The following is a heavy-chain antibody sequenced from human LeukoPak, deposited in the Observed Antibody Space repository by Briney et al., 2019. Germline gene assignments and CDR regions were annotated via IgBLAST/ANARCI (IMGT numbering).Heavy chain of an antibody. CDR3: ARLSEVRGVIIGADPGYMDG. CDR1: GGSISSYY. V-gene: IGHV4-4*07. CDR2: IYTSGST. J-gene: IGHJ6*03. D-gene: IGHD3-10*01. Sequence: SETLSLTCTVSGGSISSYYWSWIRQPAGKGLEWIGRIYTSGSTNYNPSLKSRVTMSVDTSKNQFSLKLSSVTAADTAVYYCARLSEVRGVIIGADPGYMDGWGKGTTVTVS.